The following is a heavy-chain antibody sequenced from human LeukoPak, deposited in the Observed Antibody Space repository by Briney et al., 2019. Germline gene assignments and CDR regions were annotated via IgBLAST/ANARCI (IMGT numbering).Heavy chain of an antibody. Sequence: ASVKVSCKASGGTFSNYAFSWVRQAPGQGLEWMGGIIPIFRRTNYAQQFQGRVTITTDESTNTAYLDLSSLRSEDTAVYYCAKDDGSATMGFDSWGQGTLVSVSS. CDR3: AKDDGSATMGFDS. CDR2: IIPIFRRT. V-gene: IGHV1-69*05. J-gene: IGHJ5*01. D-gene: IGHD1-26*01. CDR1: GGTFSNYA.